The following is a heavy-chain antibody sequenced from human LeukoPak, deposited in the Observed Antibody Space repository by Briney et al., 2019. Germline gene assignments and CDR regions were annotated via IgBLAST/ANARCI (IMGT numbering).Heavy chain of an antibody. Sequence: PSETLSLTCTVSGVSISSGGYYWSWIRQHPGKGLEWIGYIYYSGSTYSNPSLKSRVTISVDTSKNQFSLKLSSVTAADTAVYYCARGGFTYFDYWGQGTLVTVSS. CDR1: GVSISSGGYY. CDR2: IYYSGST. J-gene: IGHJ4*02. V-gene: IGHV4-31*03. CDR3: ARGGFTYFDY.